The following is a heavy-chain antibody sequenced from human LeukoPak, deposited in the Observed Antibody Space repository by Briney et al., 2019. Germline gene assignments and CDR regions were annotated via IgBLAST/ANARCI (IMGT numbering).Heavy chain of an antibody. Sequence: PGGSLRLSCAASGFTFSSYAMHWVRQAPGKGLEWVAVISYDGSNKYYADSVKGRFTISRDNSKNTLYLQMNSLRAEDTAVYYCANTLLWFGESYFNGDAFDIWGQGTMVTVSS. CDR1: GFTFSSYA. D-gene: IGHD3-10*01. J-gene: IGHJ3*02. V-gene: IGHV3-30*04. CDR3: ANTLLWFGESYFNGDAFDI. CDR2: ISYDGSNK.